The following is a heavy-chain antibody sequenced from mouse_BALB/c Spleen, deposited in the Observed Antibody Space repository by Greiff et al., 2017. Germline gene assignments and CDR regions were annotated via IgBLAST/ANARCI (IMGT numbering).Heavy chain of an antibody. D-gene: IGHD1-1*01. CDR1: GYSFTSYW. V-gene: IGHV1S127*01. Sequence: QVQLQQSGPQLVRPGASVKISCKASGYSFTSYWMHWVKQRPGQGLEWIGMIDPSDSETRLNQKFKDKATLTVDKSSSTAYMQLSSPTSEDSAVYYCARGIYYYGSSGDFDYWGQGTTLTVSS. CDR3: ARGIYYYGSSGDFDY. J-gene: IGHJ2*01. CDR2: IDPSDSET.